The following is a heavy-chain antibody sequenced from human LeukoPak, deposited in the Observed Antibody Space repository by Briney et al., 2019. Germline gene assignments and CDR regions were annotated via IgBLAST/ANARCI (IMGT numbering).Heavy chain of an antibody. CDR1: GFTFSIYE. CDR3: ARGLLAYCGGDCYSHFDY. CDR2: ISYDGSNK. Sequence: PGGSLRLSCAASGFTFSIYEMNWVRQAPGKGLEWVAVISYDGSNKYYADSVKGRFTISRDNSKNTLYLQMNSLRAEDTAVYYCARGLLAYCGGDCYSHFDYWGQGTLVTVSS. J-gene: IGHJ4*02. V-gene: IGHV3-30-3*01. D-gene: IGHD2-21*02.